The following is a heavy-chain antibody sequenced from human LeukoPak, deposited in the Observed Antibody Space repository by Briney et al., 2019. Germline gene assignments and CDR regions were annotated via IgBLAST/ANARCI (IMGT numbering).Heavy chain of an antibody. CDR1: GGSISSYY. CDR2: IYYSGST. D-gene: IGHD5-24*01. CDR3: ARDCGDGYDYYSGMDV. J-gene: IGHJ6*02. Sequence: PSETLSLTCTVSGGSISSYYWSWIRQPPGKGLEWMGYIYYSGSTNYNPSLKSRVTISADTSKNQFSLKLSSVTAADTAVYYCARDCGDGYDYYSGMDVWGQGTTVTVSS. V-gene: IGHV4-59*01.